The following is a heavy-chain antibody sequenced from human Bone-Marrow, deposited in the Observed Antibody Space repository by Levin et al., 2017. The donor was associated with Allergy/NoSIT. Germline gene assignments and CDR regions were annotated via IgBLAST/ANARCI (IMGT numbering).Heavy chain of an antibody. Sequence: GGSLRPSCVASEFSFSTYWMSWVRQTPGKGLEWVANINQDGAERYYVASVQGRFTISRDNAKNSLYLQMNSLRVEDSAVYYCVSEPQWVGIVYWGQGTLVNVSS. CDR3: VSEPQWVGIVY. D-gene: IGHD6-19*01. CDR2: INQDGAER. J-gene: IGHJ4*02. CDR1: EFSFSTYW. V-gene: IGHV3-7*01.